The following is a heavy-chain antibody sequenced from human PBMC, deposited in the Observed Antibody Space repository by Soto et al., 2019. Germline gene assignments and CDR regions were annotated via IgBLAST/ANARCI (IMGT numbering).Heavy chain of an antibody. D-gene: IGHD2-21*02. CDR3: ARGGHVVVVTAALDY. CDR2: VNPSGDKT. CDR1: GDTFTEYY. V-gene: IGHV1-46*01. J-gene: IGHJ4*02. Sequence: QVQLMQSGAEVKKPGASVKVSCKASGDTFTEYYIHWVRQAPGQGLEWMGTVNPSGDKTTYAQHFLGRVTMTRDSSTSPCCMELTSLTSEDAAVYYCARGGHVVVVTAALDYWGQGTLVTVSS.